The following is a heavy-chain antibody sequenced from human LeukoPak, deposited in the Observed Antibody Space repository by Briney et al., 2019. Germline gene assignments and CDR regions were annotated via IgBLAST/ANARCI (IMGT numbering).Heavy chain of an antibody. D-gene: IGHD6-19*01. V-gene: IGHV3-74*01. CDR1: GFTFSSYW. J-gene: IGHJ4*02. CDR3: ARWISSASDY. CDR2: VNSDGTST. Sequence: PGGSLRLSCAASGFTFSSYWMHWVRQAPGKGLVWVSRVNSDGTSTRYADSVKRRFTISRDNAKNTLYLQMNSLRAEDTAVYYCARWISSASDYWGQGTLVTVSS.